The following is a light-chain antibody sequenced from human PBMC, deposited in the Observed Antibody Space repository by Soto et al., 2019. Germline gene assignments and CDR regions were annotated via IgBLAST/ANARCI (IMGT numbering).Light chain of an antibody. Sequence: IVMTQSPDSLAVSLGERATINCKSSQSVLHSSNNKNYLAWYQQKLGQPPKLLIYWASTRGSGVPDRFSGSGSGTEFTLTISSLQAADVAVYYCQQYYGSSPTFGVRTKVEIK. CDR1: QSVLHSSNNKNY. V-gene: IGKV4-1*01. CDR3: QQYYGSSPT. J-gene: IGKJ4*01. CDR2: WAS.